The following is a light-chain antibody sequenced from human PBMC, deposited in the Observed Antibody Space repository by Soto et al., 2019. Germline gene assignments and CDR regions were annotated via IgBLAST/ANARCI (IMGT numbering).Light chain of an antibody. V-gene: IGLV1-44*01. J-gene: IGLJ2*01. CDR3: AAWDDSLHGPV. CDR2: SNN. CDR1: SSNIGSNT. Sequence: QSVLTQPPSASGTPGQRVTISCSGSSSNIGSNTVNWYQQLPGTAPKLLIYSNNQLPSGVPDRFSGSKSGTSASLAISGLQSEDEADYNCAAWDDSLHGPVFGGGPKLTV.